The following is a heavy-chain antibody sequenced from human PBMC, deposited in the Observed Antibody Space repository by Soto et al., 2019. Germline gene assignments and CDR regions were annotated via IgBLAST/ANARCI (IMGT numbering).Heavy chain of an antibody. V-gene: IGHV3-21*01. D-gene: IGHD3-22*01. CDR2: ISSSSSYI. Sequence: GGSLRLSCAASGFTFSSYSVNWVRQAPGKGLEWVSSISSSSSYIYYADSVKGRFTISRDNAKNSLYLQMNSLRAEDTAVYYCARDYYDSSGYYKGWFDPWGQGTLVTVSS. CDR3: ARDYYDSSGYYKGWFDP. J-gene: IGHJ5*02. CDR1: GFTFSSYS.